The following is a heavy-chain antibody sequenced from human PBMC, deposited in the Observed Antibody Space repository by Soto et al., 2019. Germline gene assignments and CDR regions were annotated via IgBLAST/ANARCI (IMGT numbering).Heavy chain of an antibody. D-gene: IGHD4-17*01. CDR2: IWYDGSNK. CDR1: GFTFSSYG. CDR3: ARGPLTTVTTYHYYYGMDV. V-gene: IGHV3-33*01. J-gene: IGHJ6*02. Sequence: QVQLVESGGGVVQPGRSLRLSCAASGFTFSSYGMHWVRQAPGKGLEWVAVIWYDGSNKYYADSVKGRFTISRDNSKNTLYLQMNSLIAEDTAVYYCARGPLTTVTTYHYYYGMDVWGQGTTVTVSS.